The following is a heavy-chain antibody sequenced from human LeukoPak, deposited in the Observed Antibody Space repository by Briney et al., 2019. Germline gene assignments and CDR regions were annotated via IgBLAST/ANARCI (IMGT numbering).Heavy chain of an antibody. CDR3: ARAGSRPYYFDY. CDR1: GGSISSSSYY. J-gene: IGHJ4*02. V-gene: IGHV4-39*07. Sequence: PSETLSLTCTVSGGSISSSSYYWGWIRQPPGKGLEWIGSIYYSGSTYYNPSLKSRVTISVDTSKNQFSLKLSSVTAADTAVYYCARAGSRPYYFDYWGQGTLVTVSS. CDR2: IYYSGST.